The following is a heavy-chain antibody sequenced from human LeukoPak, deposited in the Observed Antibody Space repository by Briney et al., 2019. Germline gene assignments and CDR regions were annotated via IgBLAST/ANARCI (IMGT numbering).Heavy chain of an antibody. D-gene: IGHD3-22*01. CDR3: ANVAQEYYDSYYFDY. Sequence: GGSLRLSCAASGFTFSDYYMNWIRQAPGKGLEWVSYISSSGSTIYYADSVKGRFTISRDNSENTLYLQMNSLRAEDTAVYYCANVAQEYYDSYYFDYWGQGTLVTVSS. CDR2: ISSSGSTI. J-gene: IGHJ4*02. V-gene: IGHV3-11*04. CDR1: GFTFSDYY.